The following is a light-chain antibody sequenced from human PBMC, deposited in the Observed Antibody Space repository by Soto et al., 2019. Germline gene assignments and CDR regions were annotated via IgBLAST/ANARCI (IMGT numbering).Light chain of an antibody. CDR1: QSVSNNY. V-gene: IGKV3-20*01. J-gene: IGKJ1*01. CDR2: GAS. Sequence: EIVLTQSPGTLSLSPGERATLSCRTSQSVSNNYLAWYQQKPGQAPRLLIYGASSRATGIPDRFSGSGSGTDFTLSISRLEPEDFAVYYWQQYSSLWTFGQGTKVDIK. CDR3: QQYSSLWT.